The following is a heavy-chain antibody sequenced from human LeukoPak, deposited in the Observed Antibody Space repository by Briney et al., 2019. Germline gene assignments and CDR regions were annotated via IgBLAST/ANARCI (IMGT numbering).Heavy chain of an antibody. CDR2: FYDTRSP. CDR1: GGSISLYY. V-gene: IGHV4-59*01. J-gene: IGHJ4*02. D-gene: IGHD3-10*01. CDR3: ARGRGSLTY. Sequence: SETLSLTCTVSGGSISLYYWSWIRQPPGKGLEWIGYFYDTRSPKYNPSLERRVTISVDKSRNQFSLTLTSLTAADTAVYYCARGRGSLTYWGQGTLATVSS.